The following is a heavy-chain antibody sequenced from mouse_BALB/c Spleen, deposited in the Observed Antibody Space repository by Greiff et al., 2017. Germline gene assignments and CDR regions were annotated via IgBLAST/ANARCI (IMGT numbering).Heavy chain of an antibody. J-gene: IGHJ2*01. V-gene: IGHV1-55*01. Sequence: QVQLKESGAELVKPGTSVKLSCKASGYNFTSYWINWVKLRPGQGLEWIGDIYPGSGSTNYNEKFKSKATLTVDTSSSTAYMQLSSLASEDSALYYCARSLAHYYEDYWGQGTTLTVSS. CDR3: ARSLAHYYEDY. CDR2: IYPGSGST. CDR1: GYNFTSYW. D-gene: IGHD1-2*01.